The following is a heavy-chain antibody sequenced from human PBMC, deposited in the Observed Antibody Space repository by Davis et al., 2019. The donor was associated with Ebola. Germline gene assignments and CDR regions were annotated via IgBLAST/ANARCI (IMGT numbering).Heavy chain of an antibody. J-gene: IGHJ3*02. Sequence: KVSCKGSGYSFTSYWIGWVRQMPGKGLEWMGIIYPGDSDTRYSPSFQGQVTISADKSISTAYLQWSSLKASDTAMYYCAKIAVAGYDAFDIWGQGTMVTVSS. V-gene: IGHV5-51*01. CDR2: IYPGDSDT. CDR3: AKIAVAGYDAFDI. D-gene: IGHD6-19*01. CDR1: GYSFTSYW.